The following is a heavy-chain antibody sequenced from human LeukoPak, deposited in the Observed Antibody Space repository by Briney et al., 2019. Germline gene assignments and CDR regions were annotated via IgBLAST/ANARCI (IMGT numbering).Heavy chain of an antibody. CDR2: IYSGGST. CDR3: AREALYYDILTGYYLSRYFDY. Sequence: PGGSLRLSCAASGFTFSSYAMSWVRQAPGKGLEWVSVIYSGGSTYYADSVKGRFTISRDNSKNTLYLQMNSLRAEDTAVYYCAREALYYDILTGYYLSRYFDYWGQGTLVTVSS. V-gene: IGHV3-53*01. J-gene: IGHJ4*02. D-gene: IGHD3-9*01. CDR1: GFTFSSYA.